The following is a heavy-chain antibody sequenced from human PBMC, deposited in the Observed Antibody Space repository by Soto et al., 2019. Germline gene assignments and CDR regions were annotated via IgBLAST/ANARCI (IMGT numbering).Heavy chain of an antibody. J-gene: IGHJ4*02. D-gene: IGHD2-21*02. CDR3: ARLQRGDATSVH. CDR1: VGSISTYY. Sequence: PSETLSLTCIVSVGSISTYYWNLIRQPPGKGLEWIGYIYYSGSTNHNPSLKSRVTMSVDTSMNQFSLSLSSVTAADTAIYYCARLQRGDATSVHWGQGILVTVS. V-gene: IGHV4-59*08. CDR2: IYYSGST.